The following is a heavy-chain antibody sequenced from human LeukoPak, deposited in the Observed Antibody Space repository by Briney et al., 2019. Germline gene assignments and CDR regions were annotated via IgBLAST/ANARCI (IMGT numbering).Heavy chain of an antibody. J-gene: IGHJ4*02. V-gene: IGHV4-59*08. CDR1: GGSIRSYY. CDR3: PRHSSSWYPDS. CDR2: IHYTGST. Sequence: SETLSLTCTVSGGSIRSYYWSWIRQPPGKGLEWIGYIHYTGSTNYNPSLKSRVTISVDTSKNQFSLQLSSVTATDTAVYFCPRHSSSWYPDSWGQGTLVTVSS. D-gene: IGHD6-13*01.